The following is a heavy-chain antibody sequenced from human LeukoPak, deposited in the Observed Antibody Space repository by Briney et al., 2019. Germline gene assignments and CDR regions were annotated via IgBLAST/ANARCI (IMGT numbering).Heavy chain of an antibody. Sequence: AASVKVSCKVSGYTLTELSMHWVRQAPGQGLEWMGWINPNSGGTNYAQKFQGRVTMTRDTSISTAYMELSRLRSDDTAVYYCARGAAYYYGSATDYWGQGTLVTVSS. J-gene: IGHJ4*02. CDR2: INPNSGGT. CDR3: ARGAAYYYGSATDY. V-gene: IGHV1-2*02. D-gene: IGHD3-10*01. CDR1: GYTLTELS.